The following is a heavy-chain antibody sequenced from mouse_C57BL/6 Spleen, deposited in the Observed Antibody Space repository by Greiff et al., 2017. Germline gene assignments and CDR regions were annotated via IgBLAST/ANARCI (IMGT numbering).Heavy chain of an antibody. V-gene: IGHV10-3*01. Sequence: EVHLVESGGGLVQPKGSLKLSCAASGFTFNTYAMHWVRQAPGKGLEWVARIRRTSSNYATYYADSVKDRFTISRDDSQSILYLQMNNLKTEDTAMYYCVRDVDLYYGNSGYMDYWGQGTSVTVSS. CDR3: VRDVDLYYGNSGYMDY. CDR2: IRRTSSNYAT. J-gene: IGHJ4*01. CDR1: GFTFNTYA. D-gene: IGHD2-1*01.